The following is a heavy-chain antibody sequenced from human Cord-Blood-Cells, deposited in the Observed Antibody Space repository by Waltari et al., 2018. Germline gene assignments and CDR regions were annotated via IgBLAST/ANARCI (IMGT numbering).Heavy chain of an antibody. D-gene: IGHD3-3*01. CDR1: GYTFTSYY. J-gene: IGHJ4*02. CDR2: INPSGGST. CDR3: ARGGYYDFWSGYLYYFDY. Sequence: QVQLVQSGAEVKKPGASVKVSCKASGYTFTSYYIHWVRQPPGQGLEGMGIINPSGGSTSYAQKFQGRVTMTRDTSTSTVYMELSSLRSEDTAVYYCARGGYYDFWSGYLYYFDYWGQGTLVTVSS. V-gene: IGHV1-46*01.